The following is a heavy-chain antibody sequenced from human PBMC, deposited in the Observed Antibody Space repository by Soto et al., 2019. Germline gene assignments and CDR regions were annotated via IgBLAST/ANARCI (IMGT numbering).Heavy chain of an antibody. Sequence: GGSLRLSCAASGFTFSSYGMHWVRQAPGKGLEWVAVISYDGSNKYYADSVKGRFTISRDNSKNTLYLQMNSLRAEDTAVYYCAKDFLVWGSGGYYNPFPDYGGQGNLVTVSS. J-gene: IGHJ4*02. D-gene: IGHD3-10*01. CDR1: GFTFSSYG. CDR3: AKDFLVWGSGGYYNPFPDY. CDR2: ISYDGSNK. V-gene: IGHV3-30*18.